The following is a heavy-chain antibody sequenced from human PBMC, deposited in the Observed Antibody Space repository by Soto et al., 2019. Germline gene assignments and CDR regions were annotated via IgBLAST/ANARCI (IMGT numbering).Heavy chain of an antibody. CDR3: AKGRGRFKSGVQKTFDS. D-gene: IGHD2-8*01. CDR2: ISGSGGTT. V-gene: IGHV3-23*01. J-gene: IGHJ4*02. CDR1: GFIFDTYA. Sequence: GESLRLSCVASGFIFDTYAMSWVRQAPGKGLEWVSAISGSGGTTYYADSVKGRLTISRDNSKNILYLQLNSLRVEDTAVYYCAKGRGRFKSGVQKTFDSWGQGTLVTVSS.